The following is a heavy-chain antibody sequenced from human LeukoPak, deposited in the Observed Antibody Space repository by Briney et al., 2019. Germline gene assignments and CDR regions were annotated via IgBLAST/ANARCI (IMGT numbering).Heavy chain of an antibody. V-gene: IGHV3-33*08. CDR3: ARETNYYYYGMDV. CDR1: GFTFSSYW. CDR2: IWYDGSNK. J-gene: IGHJ6*02. Sequence: GGSLRLSCAASGFTFSSYWMSWVRQAPGKGLEWVAVIWYDGSNKYYADSVKGRFTISRDNSKNTLYLQMNSLRAEDTAVYYCARETNYYYYGMDVWGQGTTVTVSS.